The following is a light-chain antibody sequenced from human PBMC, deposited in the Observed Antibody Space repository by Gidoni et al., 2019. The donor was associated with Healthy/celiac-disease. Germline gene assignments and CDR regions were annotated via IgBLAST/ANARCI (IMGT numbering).Light chain of an antibody. CDR3: QQRSNCL. J-gene: IGKJ4*01. CDR1: QSVSSY. V-gene: IGKV3-11*01. CDR2: DAS. Sequence: EIVLTQSPATLSLSPGERATLSCRASQSVSSYLAWYQQKPGQAPRHLIYDASNRATGIPARFSGSGSGTDFTLTISSLEPEDFAVYYCQQRSNCLFGGGTKVEIK.